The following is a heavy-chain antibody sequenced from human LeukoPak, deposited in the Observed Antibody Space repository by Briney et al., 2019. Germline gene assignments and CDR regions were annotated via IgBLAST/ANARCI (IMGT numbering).Heavy chain of an antibody. V-gene: IGHV4-34*01. CDR3: ARGVVPAAMTDY. CDR1: GGSFSGYY. J-gene: IGHJ4*02. Sequence: SETLSLTCAVYGGSFSGYYWSWIRQPPGKGLERIGETNHSGSTNYNPSLKSRVTISVHTSKNQFSLKLSSVTAADTAVYYCARGVVPAAMTDYWGQGTLVTVSS. D-gene: IGHD2-2*01. CDR2: TNHSGST.